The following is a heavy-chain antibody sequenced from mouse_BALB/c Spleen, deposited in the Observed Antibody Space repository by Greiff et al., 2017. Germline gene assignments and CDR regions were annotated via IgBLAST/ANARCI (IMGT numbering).Heavy chain of an antibody. V-gene: IGHV1-4*02. Sequence: VQLQQSAAELARPGASVKMSCKASGYTFTSYTMHWVKQRPGQGLEWIGYINPSSGYTEYNQKFKDKTTLTADKSSSTAYMQLSSLTSEDSAVYYCARSGDGYYFPYFDYWGQGTTLTVSS. CDR1: GYTFTSYT. CDR3: ARSGDGYYFPYFDY. CDR2: INPSSGYT. J-gene: IGHJ2*01. D-gene: IGHD2-3*01.